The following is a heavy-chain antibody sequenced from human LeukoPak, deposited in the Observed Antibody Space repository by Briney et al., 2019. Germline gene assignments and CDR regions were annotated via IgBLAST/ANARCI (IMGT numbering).Heavy chain of an antibody. CDR3: ATAPIVGATSFDY. V-gene: IGHV1-24*01. CDR1: GCTLTELS. CDR2: FDPEDGET. D-gene: IGHD1-26*01. Sequence: GASVKVSCKVSGCTLTELSMHWVRQAPGKGLEWMGGFDPEDGETIYAQKFQGRVTMTEDTSTDTAYMELSSLRSEDTAVYYCATAPIVGATSFDYWGQGTLVTVSS. J-gene: IGHJ4*02.